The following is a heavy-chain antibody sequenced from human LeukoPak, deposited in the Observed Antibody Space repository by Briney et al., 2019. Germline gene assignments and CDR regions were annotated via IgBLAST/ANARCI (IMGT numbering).Heavy chain of an antibody. Sequence: HWASVKVSCKASGYSFTAYYMHWVRQAPGQGLEWMGWINPDSGGTNYAQKFQGRVTMTRDTSITTAYMEMSRLRSDDTALYYCARSPHILTGENFGYWGQGTLVTVSS. CDR1: GYSFTAYY. V-gene: IGHV1-2*02. D-gene: IGHD3-9*01. J-gene: IGHJ4*02. CDR3: ARSPHILTGENFGY. CDR2: INPDSGGT.